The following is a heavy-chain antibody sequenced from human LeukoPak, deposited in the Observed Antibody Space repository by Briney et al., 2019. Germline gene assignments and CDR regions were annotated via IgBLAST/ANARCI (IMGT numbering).Heavy chain of an antibody. CDR1: GSTFSSFA. CDR3: ARDRHSSVDY. D-gene: IGHD3-22*01. Sequence: GGSLRLSCAASGSTFSSFAIHWVRQVPGKGLEWVTAISYDGSNKYYADSVKGRFTISRDNSKNTLYVQMNSLRLEDTAVYYCARDRHSSVDYWGQGTLVTVSS. J-gene: IGHJ4*02. CDR2: ISYDGSNK. V-gene: IGHV3-30*03.